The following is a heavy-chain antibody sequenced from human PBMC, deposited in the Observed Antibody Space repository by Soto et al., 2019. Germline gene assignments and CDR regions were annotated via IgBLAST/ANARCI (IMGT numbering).Heavy chain of an antibody. CDR3: AKGAAPLTYYYDSSGYFGFDY. D-gene: IGHD3-22*01. J-gene: IGHJ4*02. CDR2: ISGSGGST. CDR1: GFTFSSYA. V-gene: IGHV3-23*01. Sequence: PGGSLRLSCAASGFTFSSYAMSWVRQAPGKGLEWVSAISGSGGSTYYADSVKGRFTISRDNSKNTLYLQMNSLRAEDTAVYYCAKGAAPLTYYYDSSGYFGFDYWGQGTLVTVSS.